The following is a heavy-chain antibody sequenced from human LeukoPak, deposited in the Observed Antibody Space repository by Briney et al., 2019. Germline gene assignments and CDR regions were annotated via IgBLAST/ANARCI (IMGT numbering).Heavy chain of an antibody. CDR1: GGSISSYY. D-gene: IGHD2-2*01. CDR2: IYTSGST. J-gene: IGHJ5*02. V-gene: IGHV4-4*07. Sequence: SETLSLTCTVSGGSISSYYWSGIRQPAGKGLEWIGRIYTSGSTNYNPSLKSRVTMSVDTSKNQFSLKLSSVTAADTAVYYCARDRFSEYQLPLIISWFDPWGQGTLVTVSS. CDR3: ARDRFSEYQLPLIISWFDP.